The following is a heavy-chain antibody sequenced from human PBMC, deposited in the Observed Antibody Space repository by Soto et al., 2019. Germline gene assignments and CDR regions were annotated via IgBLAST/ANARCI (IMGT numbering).Heavy chain of an antibody. J-gene: IGHJ5*02. V-gene: IGHV1-18*01. Sequence: ASVKVSCKTSGYTFNTYGINWVRQAPGQGLELMGWISAYDGKTTYAEKFQGRVTLTTDTSTSTAYMALRSLRSDDTAIYSCARDPHEFWTSYWFDPWGQGTPVTVSS. CDR2: ISAYDGKT. D-gene: IGHD3-3*01. CDR3: ARDPHEFWTSYWFDP. CDR1: GYTFNTYG.